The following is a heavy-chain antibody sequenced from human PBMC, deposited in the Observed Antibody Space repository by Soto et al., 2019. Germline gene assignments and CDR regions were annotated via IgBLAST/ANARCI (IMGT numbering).Heavy chain of an antibody. CDR1: GFTFSSYS. J-gene: IGHJ5*02. CDR2: ISSSSSYI. Sequence: EVQLVESGGGLVKPGGSLRLSCAASGFTFSSYSMNWVRQAPGKGLEWVSSISSSSSYIYYADSVKGRFTISRDNAKNSLYLQMNSLRAEDTAVYYCARGTPSSSWPNGWFDPWGQGTLVTVSS. V-gene: IGHV3-21*01. D-gene: IGHD6-13*01. CDR3: ARGTPSSSWPNGWFDP.